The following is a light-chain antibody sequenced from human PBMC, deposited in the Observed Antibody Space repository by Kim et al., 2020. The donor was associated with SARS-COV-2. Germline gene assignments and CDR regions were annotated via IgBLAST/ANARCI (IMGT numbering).Light chain of an antibody. CDR1: NIGSKS. CDR2: YDS. J-gene: IGLJ3*02. Sequence: AGKTARITSGGNNIGSKSVHWYQQKPGRAPVLVIYYDSDRPSGIPERFSGSNSGNTATLTSSRVEAGDEADYYCQVWDSSSDHPVFGGGTQLTVL. V-gene: IGLV3-21*04. CDR3: QVWDSSSDHPV.